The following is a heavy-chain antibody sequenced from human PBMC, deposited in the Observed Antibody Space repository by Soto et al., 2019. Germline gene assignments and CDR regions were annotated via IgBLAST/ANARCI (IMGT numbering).Heavy chain of an antibody. Sequence: PGGSLRLSCAASGFTFSTYGMHWVRQAPGKGLEWVAVISYDGSKKYYADSVKGRFTISRDNSKNTLYLQMNSLRAEDTAVYYCAKGATYWGQGTLVTAPQ. J-gene: IGHJ4*02. CDR3: AKGATY. CDR2: ISYDGSKK. CDR1: GFTFSTYG. V-gene: IGHV3-30*18. D-gene: IGHD1-26*01.